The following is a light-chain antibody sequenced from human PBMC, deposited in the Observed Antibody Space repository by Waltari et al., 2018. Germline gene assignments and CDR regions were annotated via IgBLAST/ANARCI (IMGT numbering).Light chain of an antibody. Sequence: QPALTQPPSASGSPGQSVTISCAGTSGDIGTYKYVSWYQHHPGKVPRVMIYEVNKRPSGVPDRFSGSKSGDTASLTVSGLQPEDEAEYFCSTYGGANNLLFGGGTKVTVL. CDR3: STYGGANNLL. J-gene: IGLJ2*01. V-gene: IGLV2-8*01. CDR1: SGDIGTYKY. CDR2: EVN.